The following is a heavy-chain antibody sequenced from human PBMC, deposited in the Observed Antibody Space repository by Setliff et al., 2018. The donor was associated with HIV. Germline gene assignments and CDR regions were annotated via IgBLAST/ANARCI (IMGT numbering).Heavy chain of an antibody. CDR2: INPNSGGT. Sequence: ASVKVSCKASGYTFTGYYIHWVRQAPGQGLEWMGRINPNSGGTNYAQKFQGRVTMTRDTSISTAYMELSSLRSDDTAVYYCARRRTDSVSWYDSEFDPWGQGTLVTV. V-gene: IGHV1-2*06. J-gene: IGHJ5*02. CDR1: GYTFTGYY. D-gene: IGHD6-13*01. CDR3: ARRRTDSVSWYDSEFDP.